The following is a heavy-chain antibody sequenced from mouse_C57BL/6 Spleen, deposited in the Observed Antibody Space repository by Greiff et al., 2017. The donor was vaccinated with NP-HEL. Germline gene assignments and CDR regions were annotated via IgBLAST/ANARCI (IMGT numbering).Heavy chain of an antibody. V-gene: IGHV1-4*01. Sequence: QVQRVESGAELARPGASVKMSCKASGYTFTSYTMHWVKQRPGQGLEWIGYINPSSGYTKYNQKFKDKATLTADKSSSTAYMQLRSLTSEDSAVYYCAREGEIYYGNQAWFAYWGQGTLVTVSA. CDR1: GYTFTSYT. CDR3: AREGEIYYGNQAWFAY. J-gene: IGHJ3*01. CDR2: INPSSGYT. D-gene: IGHD2-1*01.